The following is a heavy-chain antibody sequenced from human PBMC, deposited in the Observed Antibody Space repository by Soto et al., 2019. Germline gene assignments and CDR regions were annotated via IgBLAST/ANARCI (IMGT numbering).Heavy chain of an antibody. V-gene: IGHV1-24*01. Sequence: GASVKVSCKASGGTFSSYAISWVRQAPGQGLEWMGGFDPVDGETIYAQKFQGRVTMTEDTSTDTAYMELSSLRSEDTAVYYCATRQVVRIAARWETKWYYFDYWGQGTLVTVSS. D-gene: IGHD6-6*01. J-gene: IGHJ4*02. CDR2: FDPVDGET. CDR3: ATRQVVRIAARWETKWYYFDY. CDR1: GGTFSSYA.